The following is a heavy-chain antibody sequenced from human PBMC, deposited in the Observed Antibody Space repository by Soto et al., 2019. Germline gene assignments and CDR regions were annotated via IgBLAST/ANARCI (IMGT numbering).Heavy chain of an antibody. CDR3: ARGIPPVYYYMDV. Sequence: ASVKVSCKASGYTFTGYYMHWVRQAPGQGLEWMGWINPNSGGTNYAQKFQGWVTMTRDTSISTAYMELSRLRSDDTAVYYCARGIPPVYYYMDVWGKGTTVTVSS. D-gene: IGHD2-2*02. CDR2: INPNSGGT. J-gene: IGHJ6*03. V-gene: IGHV1-2*04. CDR1: GYTFTGYY.